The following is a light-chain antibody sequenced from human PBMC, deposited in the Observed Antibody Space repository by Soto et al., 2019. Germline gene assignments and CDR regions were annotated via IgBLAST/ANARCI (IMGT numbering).Light chain of an antibody. CDR3: QQYNHYSGLT. V-gene: IGKV1D-13*01. CDR1: QGISNY. CDR2: DAS. J-gene: IGKJ4*01. Sequence: IQMTQSPSSLSASVGDRVTITCRASQGISNYLAWYQQKPGKVPKLLIYDASSLESGVPSRFSGSGSGTEFTLTISSLQPDDFATYYCQQYNHYSGLTFGGGTKVDIK.